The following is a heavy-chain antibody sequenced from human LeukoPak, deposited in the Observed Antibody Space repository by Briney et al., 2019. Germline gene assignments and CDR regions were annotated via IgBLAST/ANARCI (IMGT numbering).Heavy chain of an antibody. Sequence: PSETLSLTCTVSGGSISDNYWSWIRQPPGKGLEWIGRIYTSGSTNYNPPLKSRVTMSVDTSKNQFSLKLSSVTAADTAVYYCARTDSSGYYRYWYFDLWGRGTLVTVSS. D-gene: IGHD3-22*01. CDR3: ARTDSSGYYRYWYFDL. J-gene: IGHJ2*01. V-gene: IGHV4-4*07. CDR1: GGSISDNY. CDR2: IYTSGST.